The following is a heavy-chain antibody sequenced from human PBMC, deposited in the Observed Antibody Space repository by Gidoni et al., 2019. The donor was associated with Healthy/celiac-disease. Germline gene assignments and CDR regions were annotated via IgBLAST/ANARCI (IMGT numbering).Heavy chain of an antibody. J-gene: IGHJ4*02. D-gene: IGHD3-22*01. CDR3: ANTYYYDSSGYSPPFDY. CDR2: ISYDGSNK. Sequence: QVQLVESGGGVVQPGRSLRLSCAASGFPFSSSGMHWVRPAPGKGLELVAVISYDGSNKYYADSVKGRFTISRDNSKNTLYLQMNSLRAEDTAVYYCANTYYYDSSGYSPPFDYWGQGTLVTVSS. V-gene: IGHV3-30*18. CDR1: GFPFSSSG.